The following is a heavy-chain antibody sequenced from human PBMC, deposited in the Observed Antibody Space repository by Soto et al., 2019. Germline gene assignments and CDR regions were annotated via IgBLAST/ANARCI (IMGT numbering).Heavy chain of an antibody. V-gene: IGHV4-34*01. J-gene: IGHJ3*02. Sequence: SETLSLTGASYYGSFIVYYWSWIRQSPGEGLEWIGEINHSGSTNYNSSLKSRVTMSVDASKNQFSLKLNSVTAADTAVYYCARDSTRRGACDIWGQGTTVTVSS. CDR1: YGSFIVYY. D-gene: IGHD4-4*01. CDR2: INHSGST. CDR3: ARDSTRRGACDI.